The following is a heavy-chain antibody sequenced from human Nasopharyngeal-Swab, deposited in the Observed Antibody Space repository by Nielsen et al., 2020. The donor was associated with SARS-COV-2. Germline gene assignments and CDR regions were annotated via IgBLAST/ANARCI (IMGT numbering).Heavy chain of an antibody. CDR2: ISYGGSNK. CDR3: ASPPLDSSGYYYGFHY. J-gene: IGHJ4*02. Sequence: GESLKISCAASGFTFSSSAMHWVRQAPGKGLEWVAVISYGGSNKYFADSVKGRFTISRDNSKNTLYLQMNSLRAEDTAVYYCASPPLDSSGYYYGFHYWGRGTLVTVSS. CDR1: GFTFSSSA. V-gene: IGHV3-30-3*01. D-gene: IGHD3-22*01.